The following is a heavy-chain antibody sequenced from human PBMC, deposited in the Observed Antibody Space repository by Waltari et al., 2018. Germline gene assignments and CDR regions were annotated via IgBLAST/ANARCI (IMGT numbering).Heavy chain of an antibody. CDR3: ARGDTSNWFASYFDF. CDR1: AASISSYY. CDR2: IYFSGST. J-gene: IGHJ4*02. V-gene: IGHV4-59*01. Sequence: QVRLQESGPGLVKPSETLSLTCTVPAASISSYYWSWIRQPPGKGLAWIAYIYFSGSTSYNPSLKSRVAISGDTSKKQFSLRLSSVTAADTAVYYCARGDTSNWFASYFDFWGQGILVSVSS. D-gene: IGHD3-10*01.